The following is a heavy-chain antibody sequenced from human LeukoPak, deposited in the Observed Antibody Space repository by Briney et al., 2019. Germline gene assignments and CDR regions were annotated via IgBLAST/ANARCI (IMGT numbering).Heavy chain of an antibody. CDR3: ARGAGYSSGWSRFDP. CDR2: IIPIFGTA. CDR1: GGTFSSYA. Sequence: SVKVSCKASGGTFSSYAISWVRQAPGQGLEWMGGIIPIFGTANYAQKFQGRVTITADKSTSTAYMELSGLRSEDTAVYYCARGAGYSSGWSRFDPWGQGTLVTVSS. D-gene: IGHD6-19*01. V-gene: IGHV1-69*06. J-gene: IGHJ5*02.